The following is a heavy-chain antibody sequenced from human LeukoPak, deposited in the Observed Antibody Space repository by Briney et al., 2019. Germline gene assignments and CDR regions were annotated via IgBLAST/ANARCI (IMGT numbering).Heavy chain of an antibody. CDR1: GFNFNAYW. D-gene: IGHD3-22*01. CDR2: ISYDGSNK. V-gene: IGHV3-30*19. J-gene: IGHJ4*02. Sequence: GGSLRLPCAASGFNFNAYWMNWVRQAPGKGLEWVAVISYDGSNKYYADSVKGRFTISRDNSKNTLYLQMNSLRAEDTAVYYCASPRYYYDSSGYYSLTFDYWGQGTLVTVSS. CDR3: ASPRYYYDSSGYYSLTFDY.